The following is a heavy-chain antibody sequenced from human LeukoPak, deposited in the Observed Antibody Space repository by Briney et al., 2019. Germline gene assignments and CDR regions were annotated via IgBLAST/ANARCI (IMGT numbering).Heavy chain of an antibody. V-gene: IGHV5-51*01. Sequence: GESLKISCKGSGYSFTNYWIGWVRQMPGKGLEWMGIIYPADSDTRYSPSFQGQVTISVDKSITTAYLRWSSLKASGTAMYYCARQGDGYINNYFDPWGQGTLVTVSS. CDR3: ARQGDGYINNYFDP. D-gene: IGHD5-24*01. CDR1: GYSFTNYW. J-gene: IGHJ5*02. CDR2: IYPADSDT.